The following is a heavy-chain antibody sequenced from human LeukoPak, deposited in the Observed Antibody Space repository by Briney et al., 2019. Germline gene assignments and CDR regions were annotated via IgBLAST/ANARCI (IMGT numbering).Heavy chain of an antibody. V-gene: IGHV3-23*01. Sequence: GGSLRLSCAASGFTFSSNAMSWVRQAPGKGLEWVSDISGSGGSTCYADPVKGRFTISRDNSKNTLYLQMNSLRAEDAAVYYCARDGPAVPGQSHAFDVWGQGTMVTVSS. D-gene: IGHD3-10*01. CDR2: ISGSGGST. CDR3: ARDGPAVPGQSHAFDV. CDR1: GFTFSSNA. J-gene: IGHJ3*01.